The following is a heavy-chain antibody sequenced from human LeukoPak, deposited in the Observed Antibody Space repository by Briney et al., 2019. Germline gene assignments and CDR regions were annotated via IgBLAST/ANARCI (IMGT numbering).Heavy chain of an antibody. CDR2: ISGSGGST. J-gene: IGHJ4*02. CDR1: GFTFSSYA. CDR3: AKVKYVVVVPAAPYDY. D-gene: IGHD2-2*01. V-gene: IGHV3-23*01. Sequence: GGSLRLSCAASGFTFSSYAMSWVRQAPGKGLEWVSAISGSGGSTYYADSVKGRFTISRDNSKNTLYLQMNSLRAEDTAVCYCAKVKYVVVVPAAPYDYWGQGTLVTVSS.